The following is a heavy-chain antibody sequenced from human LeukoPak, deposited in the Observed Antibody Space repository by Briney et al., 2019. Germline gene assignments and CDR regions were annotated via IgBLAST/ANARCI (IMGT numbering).Heavy chain of an antibody. D-gene: IGHD5-18*01. CDR1: GGSISSSSAY. J-gene: IGHJ4*02. CDR2: IYYSKNT. CDR3: VSPRGFSYGYFDY. Sequence: PSETLSLTCTVSGGSISSSSAYWGWIRQPPGKGLEWIGSIYYSKNTYYNPSLKSRVTMSADTSKNQFSLTLGSVSATDTAVYYCVSPRGFSYGYFDYWGQGTLVTVSS. V-gene: IGHV4-39*01.